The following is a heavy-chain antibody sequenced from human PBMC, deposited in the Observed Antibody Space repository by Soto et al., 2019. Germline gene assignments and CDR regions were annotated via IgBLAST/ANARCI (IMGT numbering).Heavy chain of an antibody. Sequence: PRGSLRLSCAASGFTLSSYAMSWVRQAPGKGLEWVSAISGSGGSTYYADSVKGRFTISRDNSKNTLYLQMNSLRAEDTAVYYCAKDARIVVVVAADYWGQGTLVTVSS. D-gene: IGHD2-15*01. CDR1: GFTLSSYA. J-gene: IGHJ4*02. V-gene: IGHV3-23*01. CDR2: ISGSGGST. CDR3: AKDARIVVVVAADY.